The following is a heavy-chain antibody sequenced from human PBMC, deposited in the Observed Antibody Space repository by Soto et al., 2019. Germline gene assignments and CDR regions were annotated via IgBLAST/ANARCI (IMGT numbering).Heavy chain of an antibody. J-gene: IGHJ5*02. V-gene: IGHV1-24*01. Sequence: ASVQVSCKVSGYTLTELSMHWVRQAPGKGLEWMGGFDPEDGETIYAQKFQGRVTMTEDTSTDTAYMELSSLRSEDTAVYYCATLTTWIQLWAAAGTLWFDPWGQGTLVTVSS. CDR1: GYTLTELS. CDR2: FDPEDGET. CDR3: ATLTTWIQLWAAAGTLWFDP. D-gene: IGHD5-18*01.